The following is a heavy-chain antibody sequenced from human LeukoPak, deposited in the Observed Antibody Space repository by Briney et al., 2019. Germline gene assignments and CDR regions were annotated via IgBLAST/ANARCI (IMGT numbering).Heavy chain of an antibody. D-gene: IGHD1-14*01. J-gene: IGHJ4*02. CDR3: ATETNGRHYDY. Sequence: GGSLRLSCTASGLTFSTSGFNWVRQAPGKGLEWVASICPTGSDRYHADSTKGRFTISRDNANNSLYLQMNSLRAEDTAVYYCATETNGRHYDYWGQGTLLTVSS. CDR1: GLTFSTSG. V-gene: IGHV3-21*06. CDR2: ICPTGSDR.